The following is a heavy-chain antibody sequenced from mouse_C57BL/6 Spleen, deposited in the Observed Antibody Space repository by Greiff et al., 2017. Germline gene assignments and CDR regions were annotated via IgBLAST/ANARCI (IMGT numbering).Heavy chain of an antibody. J-gene: IGHJ3*01. CDR2: IDPSDSYT. D-gene: IGHD1-1*01. V-gene: IGHV1-50*01. Sequence: QVQLQQPGAELVKPGASVKLSCKASGYTFTSYWMQWVKQRPGQGLEWIGEIDPSDSYTNYNQKFKGKATLTVDTSSSTAYMQLSSLTSEDSAVYYCARWGYGSSHFAYWGQGALVTVSA. CDR1: GYTFTSYW. CDR3: ARWGYGSSHFAY.